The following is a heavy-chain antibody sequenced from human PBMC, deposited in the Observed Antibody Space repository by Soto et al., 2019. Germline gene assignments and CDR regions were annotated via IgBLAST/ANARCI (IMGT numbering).Heavy chain of an antibody. CDR3: ARAATATTSYYYGLDV. J-gene: IGHJ6*02. CDR2: TRNQAKGYTT. V-gene: IGHV3-72*01. Sequence: EVQLVESGGGLVQPGGSLRLSCAASGFTFSDHYMDWVRQAPGKGLEWVGRTRNQAKGYTTEYAASVKGRFIISRDDSKNSLFLQMTSPKVDDTAVYYCARAATATTSYYYGLDVWGQGTTVTVSS. D-gene: IGHD4-17*01. CDR1: GFTFSDHY.